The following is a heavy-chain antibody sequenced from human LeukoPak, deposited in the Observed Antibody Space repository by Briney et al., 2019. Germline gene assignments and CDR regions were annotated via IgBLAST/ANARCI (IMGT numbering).Heavy chain of an antibody. CDR1: GGSISSYY. Sequence: PSETLSLTCTVSGGSISSYYWSWIRQPAGKGLEWIGRIYTSGSTNYNPSLKSRVTMSVDTSKNQFSLKLSSVTAADTAVYYCARDGVDYGDYVSGYWGQGTLVTVSS. V-gene: IGHV4-4*07. CDR3: ARDGVDYGDYVSGY. D-gene: IGHD4-17*01. CDR2: IYTSGST. J-gene: IGHJ4*02.